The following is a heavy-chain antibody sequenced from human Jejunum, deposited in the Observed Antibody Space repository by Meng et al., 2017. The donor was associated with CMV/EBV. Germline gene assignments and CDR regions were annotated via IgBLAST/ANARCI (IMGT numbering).Heavy chain of an antibody. Sequence: QGQMVKSWAEMKKPGDSVKVSCQASGNTFSVKFIHRVRQAPGQGLEWMGWIKQNTGSIKYVEKFQGRVTMTRDTSTNTAYLEMTRLMSDDTAVYYCARDRAGYNTFDYWGQGTLVTVSS. CDR3: ARDRAGYNTFDY. CDR2: IKQNTGSI. J-gene: IGHJ4*02. D-gene: IGHD5-24*01. CDR1: GNTFSVKF. V-gene: IGHV1-2*02.